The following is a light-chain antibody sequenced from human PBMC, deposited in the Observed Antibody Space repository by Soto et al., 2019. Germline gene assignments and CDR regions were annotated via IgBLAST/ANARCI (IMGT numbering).Light chain of an antibody. Sequence: QSVLAQPPSVSGAQGQRVTISCSNIGAAYDVHWYQQLPGTAPKLLIFGNSRRPSGVPDRFSGAKSGTSASLAITGLQAEDEADYYCQSYDRNLRGWVFGGGTKVTVL. V-gene: IGLV1-40*01. CDR3: QSYDRNLRGWV. J-gene: IGLJ3*02. CDR1: NIGAAYD. CDR2: GNS.